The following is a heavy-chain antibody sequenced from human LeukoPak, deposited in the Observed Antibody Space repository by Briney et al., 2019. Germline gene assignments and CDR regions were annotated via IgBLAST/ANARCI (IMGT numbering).Heavy chain of an antibody. CDR1: GFPFSGSA. Sequence: GGSMRLSSAAAGFPFSGSAMRWVRQASKEVLEWVGRIRSKANSYATAYSASGKPRSTISRDDSKNTAYLQMNSMKTEDTAVYYCTRPSDSSSGTDYWGQGTLVTVSS. V-gene: IGHV3-73*01. D-gene: IGHD6-13*01. CDR3: TRPSDSSSGTDY. CDR2: IRSKANSYAT. J-gene: IGHJ4*02.